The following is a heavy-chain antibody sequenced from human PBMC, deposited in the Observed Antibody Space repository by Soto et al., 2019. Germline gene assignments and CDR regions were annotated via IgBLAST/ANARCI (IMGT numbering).Heavy chain of an antibody. CDR3: AREYPVHSAYFDY. V-gene: IGHV4-59*01. D-gene: IGHD1-26*01. CDR2: IYYSGNA. CDR1: GGSISGYY. J-gene: IGHJ4*02. Sequence: SETLSLTYTVSGGSISGYYWTWIRQPPGKGLEWIGYIYYSGNANYNPSLRSRITISVDTSKNQFSLNLNSVTAADTAVYYCAREYPVHSAYFDYWGQGILVTVSS.